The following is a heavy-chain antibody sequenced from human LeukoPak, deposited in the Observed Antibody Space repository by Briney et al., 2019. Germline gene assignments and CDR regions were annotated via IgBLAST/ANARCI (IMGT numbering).Heavy chain of an antibody. Sequence: PGGSLRLSCVASGFTFRTYAMSWVRQAPGKGLEWVSGISDSGGTTYYVDSVKGRFTISRDNSKNTLYLQMTSLRAEDTAVYYCALQRTLWQQLLDYWGQGTLVTVSS. CDR1: GFTFRTYA. CDR2: ISDSGGTT. D-gene: IGHD5-24*01. CDR3: ALQRTLWQQLLDY. J-gene: IGHJ4*02. V-gene: IGHV3-23*01.